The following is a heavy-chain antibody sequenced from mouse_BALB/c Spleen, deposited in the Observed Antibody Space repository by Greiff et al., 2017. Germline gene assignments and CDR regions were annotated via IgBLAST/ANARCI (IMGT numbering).Heavy chain of an antibody. CDR3: AIDYYYGSSPYYYAMDY. D-gene: IGHD1-1*01. V-gene: IGHV7-3*02. J-gene: IGHJ4*01. Sequence: EVMLVESGGGLVQPGGSLRLSCATSGFTFTDYYMSWVRQPPGKALEWLGFIRNKANGYTTEYSASVKGRFTISRDNSQSILYLQMNTLRAEDSATYYCAIDYYYGSSPYYYAMDYWGQGTSVTVSS. CDR1: GFTFTDYY. CDR2: IRNKANGYTT.